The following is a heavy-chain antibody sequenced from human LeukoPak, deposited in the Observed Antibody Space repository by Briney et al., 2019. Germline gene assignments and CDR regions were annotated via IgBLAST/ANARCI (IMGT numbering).Heavy chain of an antibody. CDR1: GGSISSYY. CDR3: TRLRWSPADAFEI. V-gene: IGHV4-4*07. D-gene: IGHD3-3*01. J-gene: IGHJ3*02. Sequence: PSETLSLTCTVSGGSISSYYWSWIRQPAGKGLEWIGRIYTSGSTNYNPSLKSRVTMSVDTSKNQFSLKLNSVTAADTAVYYCTRLRWSPADAFEIWGQGTLVIVSS. CDR2: IYTSGST.